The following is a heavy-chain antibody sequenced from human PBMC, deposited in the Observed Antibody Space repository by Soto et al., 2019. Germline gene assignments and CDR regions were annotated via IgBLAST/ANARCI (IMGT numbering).Heavy chain of an antibody. CDR2: ISNDGDTI. J-gene: IGHJ4*02. D-gene: IGHD6-6*01. CDR3: ARDSSHGSSSDY. V-gene: IGHV3-11*01. Sequence: QVQLVVSGGGLVKPGGSLRLSCAASGFTFSDYYMSWIRQAPGKGLEWVSYISNDGDTIYYADSAKGRFTISRDNAKSSLFLQMNYLGDEDTAVYYCARDSSHGSSSDYWGQGTLVTVSA. CDR1: GFTFSDYY.